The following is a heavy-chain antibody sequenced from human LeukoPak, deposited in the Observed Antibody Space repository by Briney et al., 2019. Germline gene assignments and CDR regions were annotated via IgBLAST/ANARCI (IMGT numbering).Heavy chain of an antibody. J-gene: IGHJ6*03. D-gene: IGHD5-12*01. V-gene: IGHV1-3*01. CDR2: INVGTGDT. CDR3: ARRASGYDGYYYYYYYMDV. CDR1: GYTFTNYP. Sequence: RASVKVSCKASGYTFTNYPLHWVRQAPGQGLEWMGWINVGTGDTRYSQKFQGRVTITRDTSASTAYMDLSSLRSEDTAVYYCARRASGYDGYYYYYYYMDVWGKGTTVTVSS.